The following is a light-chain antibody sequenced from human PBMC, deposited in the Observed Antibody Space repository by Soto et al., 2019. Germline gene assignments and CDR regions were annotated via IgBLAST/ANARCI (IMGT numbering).Light chain of an antibody. CDR2: GAS. Sequence: ETVMTQSPATLSVSPGERATLSCRASQGVSSNLAWYQQKPGQAPRLLIYGASTRATGIPARFSGSGSGTEFTLTISSLQSEDFAVYYCQQYNNWPRTFGQGT. CDR1: QGVSSN. CDR3: QQYNNWPRT. V-gene: IGKV3-15*01. J-gene: IGKJ1*01.